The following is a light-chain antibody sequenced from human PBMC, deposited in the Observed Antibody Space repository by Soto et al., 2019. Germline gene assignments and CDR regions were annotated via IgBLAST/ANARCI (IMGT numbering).Light chain of an antibody. Sequence: QAVVSQSPSASATPGQRVTISCSGSDSNIGSNFVYWYRQLAGTAPKLLVFRNDQRPSGVPDRISGSKSGTSASLAISGLRSEDEADYYCASWDDSLSVWVFGGGTQLTVL. J-gene: IGLJ3*02. CDR3: ASWDDSLSVWV. CDR2: RND. CDR1: DSNIGSNF. V-gene: IGLV1-47*01.